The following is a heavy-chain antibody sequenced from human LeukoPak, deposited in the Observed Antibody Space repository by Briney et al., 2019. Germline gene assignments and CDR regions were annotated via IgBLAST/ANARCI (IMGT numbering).Heavy chain of an antibody. V-gene: IGHV3-21*04. D-gene: IGHD5-18*01. J-gene: IGHJ4*02. CDR3: AKAHTAMVHFFDY. CDR2: ISTSSSYI. Sequence: MPGGSLRLSCAASGFTFSSYSMNWVRQAPGKGLEWVSSISTSSSYIYYADSVKGRFTISRDNAKNSLYLQMNSLRAEDTAVYYCAKAHTAMVHFFDYWGQGTLVTVSS. CDR1: GFTFSSYS.